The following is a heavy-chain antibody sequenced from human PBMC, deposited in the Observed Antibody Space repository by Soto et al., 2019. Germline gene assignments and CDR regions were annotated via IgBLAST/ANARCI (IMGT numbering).Heavy chain of an antibody. J-gene: IGHJ4*02. CDR2: IYYSGST. CDR3: ARLLLYCSGGSCYYFDY. V-gene: IGHV4-39*01. D-gene: IGHD2-15*01. Sequence: SETLSLTCTVSGGSISSSSYYWGWIRQPPGKGLEWIGSIYYSGSTYYNPSLKSRVTIPVDTSKNQFSLKLSSVTAADTAVYYCARLLLYCSGGSCYYFDYWGQGTLVTVSS. CDR1: GGSISSSSYY.